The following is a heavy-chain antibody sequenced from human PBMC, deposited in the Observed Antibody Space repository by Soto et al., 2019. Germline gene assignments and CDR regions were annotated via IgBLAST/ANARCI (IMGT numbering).Heavy chain of an antibody. CDR3: VREGFWSVYSAYNYFDP. V-gene: IGHV6-1*01. CDR2: TYYRSKWYN. D-gene: IGHD3-3*01. CDR1: GDSVSSNSAA. J-gene: IGHJ5*02. Sequence: SQTLSLPCAISGDSVSSNSAAWNWIRQSTSRGLEWLGRTYYRSKWYNDYAVSVKSRITINPDTSKNQFSLQLNSVTPEDTAVYYCVREGFWSVYSAYNYFDPWGQGTLVTVSS.